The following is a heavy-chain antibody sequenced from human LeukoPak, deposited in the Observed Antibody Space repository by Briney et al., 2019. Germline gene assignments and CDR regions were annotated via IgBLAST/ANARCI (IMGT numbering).Heavy chain of an antibody. CDR1: GGSINDYY. D-gene: IGHD3-9*01. J-gene: IGHJ4*02. Sequence: SETLSLTCTVSGGSINDYYWSWIRQSPGTGLEWIGYIYYTGRTKYNPSVQSRVTISVDTSKNQFSLNLRSVTSADTAVYYCASCDILTGYPTLWGQGTLVTVSS. V-gene: IGHV4-59*01. CDR2: IYYTGRT. CDR3: ASCDILTGYPTL.